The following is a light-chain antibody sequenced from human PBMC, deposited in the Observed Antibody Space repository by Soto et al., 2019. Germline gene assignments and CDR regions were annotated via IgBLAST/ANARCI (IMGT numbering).Light chain of an antibody. CDR2: GAS. Sequence: EILFTQSPGTLSLSPGEKATLSCRAIQSVSSSYLAWYQQKPGQAPRLLIYGASSRATGIPDRFSGSGSGTDFTLTISRLEPEDFAVYYCQQYGSSRWTFGQGTKVDIK. CDR3: QQYGSSRWT. CDR1: QSVSSSY. J-gene: IGKJ1*01. V-gene: IGKV3-20*01.